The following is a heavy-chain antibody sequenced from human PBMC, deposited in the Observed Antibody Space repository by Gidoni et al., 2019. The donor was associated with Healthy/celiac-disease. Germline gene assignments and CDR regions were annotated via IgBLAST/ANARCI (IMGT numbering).Heavy chain of an antibody. J-gene: IGHJ3*02. CDR1: GFTFSSYA. Sequence: QVQLVESGGGVVQPGRSMRLSCAASGFTFSSYAMHWVRQAPGQGLEWVAVISYDGSNKYYADSVKGRFTISRDNSKNTLYLQMNSLRAEDTAVYYCARASSYGSGLLDAFDIWGQGTMVTVSS. D-gene: IGHD3-10*01. V-gene: IGHV3-30-3*01. CDR3: ARASSYGSGLLDAFDI. CDR2: ISYDGSNK.